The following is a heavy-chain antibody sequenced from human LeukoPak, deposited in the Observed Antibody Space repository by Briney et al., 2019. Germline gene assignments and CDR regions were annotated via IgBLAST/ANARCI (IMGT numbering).Heavy chain of an antibody. Sequence: GGSLRLSCAASGFTFSTYWMSWVRRAPGKGLEWVSGISGSGISRGYADSVKGRFTISRDNSKNTVLLQMDSLRAEDTAIYYCARSTSGTFDYWGQGMLVTVSS. D-gene: IGHD6-13*01. J-gene: IGHJ4*02. CDR1: GFTFSTYW. CDR3: ARSTSGTFDY. CDR2: ISGSGISR. V-gene: IGHV3-23*01.